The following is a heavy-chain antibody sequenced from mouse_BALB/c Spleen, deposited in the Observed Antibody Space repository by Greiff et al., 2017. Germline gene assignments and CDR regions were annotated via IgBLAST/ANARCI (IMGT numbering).Heavy chain of an antibody. CDR2: ISDGGSYT. CDR1: GFTFSDYY. J-gene: IGHJ4*01. Sequence: EVQLQESGGGLVKPGGSLKLSCAASGFTFSDYYMYWVRQTPEKRLEWVATISDGGSYTYYPDSVKGRFTISRDNAKNNLYLQMSSLKSEDTAMYYCARDVDGYPYAMDYWGQGTSVTVSS. D-gene: IGHD2-3*01. CDR3: ARDVDGYPYAMDY. V-gene: IGHV5-4*02.